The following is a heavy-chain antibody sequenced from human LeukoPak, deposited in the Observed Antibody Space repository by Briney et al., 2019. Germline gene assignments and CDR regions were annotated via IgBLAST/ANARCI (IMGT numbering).Heavy chain of an antibody. Sequence: SETLSLTCTVSGGSISSYYWSWIRQPPGKGLEWIGYIYYSGSTNYNPSLTSRVTISVDTSKNQFSLKLSSVTAADTAVYYCARQGSTAMATYYYDSSGYPDAFDIWGQGTMVTVSS. CDR1: GGSISSYY. V-gene: IGHV4-59*08. CDR2: IYYSGST. CDR3: ARQGSTAMATYYYDSSGYPDAFDI. J-gene: IGHJ3*02. D-gene: IGHD3-22*01.